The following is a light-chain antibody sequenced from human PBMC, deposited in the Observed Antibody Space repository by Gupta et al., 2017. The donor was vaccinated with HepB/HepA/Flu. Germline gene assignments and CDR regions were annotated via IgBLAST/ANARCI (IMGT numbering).Light chain of an antibody. CDR1: QSVSSSY. J-gene: IGKJ4*02. CDR2: GTS. CDR3: QQDGSAPGT. Sequence: ELVLPQSLGTLSLSPGERATLSCRASQSVSSSYLAWYQLKPGQAPRLLIYGTSSRATGIPERFSGSGSGTDFTLSISSLEPEDFAVYYCQQDGSAPGTFGEGTKVEIK. V-gene: IGKV3-20*01.